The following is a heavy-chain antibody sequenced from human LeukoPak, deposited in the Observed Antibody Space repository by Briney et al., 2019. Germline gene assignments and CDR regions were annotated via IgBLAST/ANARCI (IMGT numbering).Heavy chain of an antibody. CDR3: ARGLMIVVVSWFDP. CDR2: INHSGST. CDR1: GGSFSGYY. V-gene: IGHV4-34*01. J-gene: IGHJ5*02. Sequence: SETLSLTCAVYGGSFSGYYWSWIRQPPGKGLEWIGEINHSGSTNYNPSLKSRVTISVDTSKNQFSLKLSSVTAADTAVYYCARGLMIVVVSWFDPWGQGTLVTVSS. D-gene: IGHD3-22*01.